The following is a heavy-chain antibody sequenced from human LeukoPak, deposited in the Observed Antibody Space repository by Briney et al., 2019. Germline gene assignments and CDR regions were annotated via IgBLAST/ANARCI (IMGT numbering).Heavy chain of an antibody. CDR1: GYTFTSYG. Sequence: ASVKVSCKASGYTFTSYGISWVRQAPGQGLEWMGWISAYNGNTNYAQKLQGRVTMTTDTSTSIAYMELRSLRSDDTALYYCARAPKDCGGISAAQTFDYWGQGTLVTVSS. D-gene: IGHD4-23*01. J-gene: IGHJ4*02. CDR2: ISAYNGNT. V-gene: IGHV1-18*01. CDR3: ARAPKDCGGISAAQTFDY.